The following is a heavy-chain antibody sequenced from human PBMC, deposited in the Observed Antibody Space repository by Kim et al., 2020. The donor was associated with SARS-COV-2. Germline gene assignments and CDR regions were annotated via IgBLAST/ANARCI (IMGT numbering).Heavy chain of an antibody. V-gene: IGHV3-23*01. D-gene: IGHD3-9*01. J-gene: IGHJ4*02. CDR3: AKRYFVWLSPFDY. Sequence: ADSVKGRFTISRENTKNTLYLQMNSLRAEDTAVYYCAKRYFVWLSPFDYGGQGTLVTVSS.